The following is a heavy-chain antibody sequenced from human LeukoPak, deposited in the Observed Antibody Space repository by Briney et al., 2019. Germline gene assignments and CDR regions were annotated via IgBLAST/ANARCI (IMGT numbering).Heavy chain of an antibody. CDR1: GFTFSSYA. J-gene: IGHJ4*02. CDR3: AKDRVLRFLEWLFEIDY. D-gene: IGHD3-3*01. Sequence: GGSLRLSCAASGFTFSSYAMSWVRQAPGKGLGWVSAISGSGGSTYYADSVKGRFTISRDNSKNTPYLQMNSLRAEDTAVYYCAKDRVLRFLEWLFEIDYWGQGTLVTVSS. V-gene: IGHV3-23*01. CDR2: ISGSGGST.